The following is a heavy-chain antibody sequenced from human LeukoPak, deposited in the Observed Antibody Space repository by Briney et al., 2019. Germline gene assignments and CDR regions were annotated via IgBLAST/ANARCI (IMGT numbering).Heavy chain of an antibody. V-gene: IGHV3-73*01. CDR1: GFTFRGSA. J-gene: IGHJ4*02. D-gene: IGHD4-23*01. CDR3: AKDLRDYGGSAPPGY. Sequence: GGAVRLSFAASGFTFRGSAMHWVCQASGKGREGVGCIRSIANSYATAYAASVKGKFTISRDDSKNTAYLQMDSLRLDDTAVYYCAKDLRDYGGSAPPGYWGQGTLVTVS. CDR2: IRSIANSYAT.